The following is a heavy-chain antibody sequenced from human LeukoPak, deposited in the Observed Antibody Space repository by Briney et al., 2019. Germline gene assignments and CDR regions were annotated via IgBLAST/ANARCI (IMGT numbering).Heavy chain of an antibody. D-gene: IGHD2-2*01. Sequence: SETLSLTCNVSGGSISNYYWSWIRQPAGKGLELIGRIYTSGSTNYNPSLRSRVTMSVDTSKNQFSLKLSSVTAADTAVYYCARSRCSSISCASRGAFDVWGQGTMVTVSS. J-gene: IGHJ3*01. CDR1: GGSISNYY. V-gene: IGHV4-4*07. CDR2: IYTSGST. CDR3: ARSRCSSISCASRGAFDV.